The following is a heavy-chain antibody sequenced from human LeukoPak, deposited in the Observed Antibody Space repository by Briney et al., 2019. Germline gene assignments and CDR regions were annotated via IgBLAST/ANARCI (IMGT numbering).Heavy chain of an antibody. D-gene: IGHD3-9*01. J-gene: IGHJ4*02. CDR3: AKGRNGFDWLLPLDY. V-gene: IGHV3-23*01. CDR2: ISGSGGST. Sequence: GGSLRLSCAASGFTFSSYAMSWVRQAPGKGLEWVSAISGSGGSTYYADSVKGRFTTSRDNSKNTLYLQMNSLRAEDTAVYYCAKGRNGFDWLLPLDYWGQGTLVTVSS. CDR1: GFTFSSYA.